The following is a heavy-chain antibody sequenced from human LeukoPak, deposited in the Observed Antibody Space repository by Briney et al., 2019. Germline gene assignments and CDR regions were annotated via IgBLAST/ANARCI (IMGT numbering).Heavy chain of an antibody. V-gene: IGHV3-73*01. CDR3: TRPETLYCSGGSCYLAFDY. CDR2: IRSKANSYAT. D-gene: IGHD2-15*01. Sequence: GGSLRLSCAASGFTFSGSAMHWVRQASGKRLEWVGRIRSKANSYATAYAASVKGRFTISRDDSKNTAYLQMNSLKPEDTAVYYCTRPETLYCSGGSCYLAFDYWGQGTLVTVSS. CDR1: GFTFSGSA. J-gene: IGHJ4*02.